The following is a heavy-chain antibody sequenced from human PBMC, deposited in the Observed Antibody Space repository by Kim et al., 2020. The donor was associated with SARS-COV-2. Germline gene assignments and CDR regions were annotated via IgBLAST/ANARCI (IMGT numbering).Heavy chain of an antibody. D-gene: IGHD6-6*01. CDR2: ISADTVNT. CDR1: RYTFTSYG. J-gene: IGHJ6*02. CDR3: ARLGEQLVRGGYYYYYGKDV. V-gene: IGHV1-18*01. Sequence: ASVKVSCKAFRYTFTSYGISWVRQAPGQGLEWMGWISADTVNTNYAQKFQDRLTMTTDAPTSPAYMELRSLRSDDTAVYYCARLGEQLVRGGYYYYYGKDVGGQGTTVTVSS.